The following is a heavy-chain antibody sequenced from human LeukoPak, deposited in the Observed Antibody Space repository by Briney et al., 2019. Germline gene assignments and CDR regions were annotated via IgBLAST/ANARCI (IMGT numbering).Heavy chain of an antibody. J-gene: IGHJ4*02. CDR1: GFTFSRHG. V-gene: IGHV3-23*01. Sequence: GGSLRLSCVASGFTFSRHGMNWVRQPPGKGLEWVSSIFPSGGEIHYADSVRGRFTISRDDSKSTLSLQMNSPRAEDTAIYYCATYRQVLLPFESWGQGTLVTVSS. CDR2: IFPSGGEI. D-gene: IGHD2-8*02. CDR3: ATYRQVLLPFES.